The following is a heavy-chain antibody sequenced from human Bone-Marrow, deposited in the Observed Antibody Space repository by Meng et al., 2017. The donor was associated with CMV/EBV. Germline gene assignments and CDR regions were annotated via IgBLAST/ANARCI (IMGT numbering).Heavy chain of an antibody. D-gene: IGHD3-3*01. V-gene: IGHV3-74*01. Sequence: GGSLRLSCAASGFTFSSYWMHWVRLAPGKGLVWVSRISSDGSSTSYADSVKGRFTISRDNAKNSLYLQMNSLRAEDKAVYYCARASFPNYDFWSGYYLGRYYYYGMDVWGQGTTVTVSS. J-gene: IGHJ6*02. CDR1: GFTFSSYW. CDR3: ARASFPNYDFWSGYYLGRYYYYGMDV. CDR2: ISSDGSST.